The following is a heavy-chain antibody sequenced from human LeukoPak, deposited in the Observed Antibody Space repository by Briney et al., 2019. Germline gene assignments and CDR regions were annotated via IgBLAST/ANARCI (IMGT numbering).Heavy chain of an antibody. J-gene: IGHJ4*02. V-gene: IGHV4-59*03. D-gene: IGHD2-21*02. CDR1: GDSISSYY. Sequence: SETLSLTCAVSGDSISSYYWTWIRQPPGKGLEWIGYIYHSGSATYNPSLKSRVTISVDTSKNQFSLKMTSVTAADTAVYYCAKTGMTAPFDNWGQETLVTVPS. CDR2: IYHSGSA. CDR3: AKTGMTAPFDN.